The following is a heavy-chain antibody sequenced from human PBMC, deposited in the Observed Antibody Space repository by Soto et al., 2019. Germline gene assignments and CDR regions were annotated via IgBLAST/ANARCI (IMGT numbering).Heavy chain of an antibody. CDR2: INSDGNRI. D-gene: IGHD3-16*01. V-gene: IGHV3-74*01. CDR1: GFSFSSYW. J-gene: IGHJ4*02. CDR3: ARSYEALSHDY. Sequence: EVQLVESGGGLVQPGGSLRLSCAASGFSFSSYWMHWVRQAPGKGLVWVSRINSDGNRINYADSVKGRFIISSDNAKYTLRLQMNSLRAEDTAVYFCARSYEALSHDYWGQGTLVTVSS.